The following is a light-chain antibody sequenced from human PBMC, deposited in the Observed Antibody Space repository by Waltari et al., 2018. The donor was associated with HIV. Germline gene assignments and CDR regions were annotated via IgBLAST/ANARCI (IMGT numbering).Light chain of an antibody. V-gene: IGKV3-15*01. Sequence: IVMTQSPATLSVSPGERATLSCRTSQSVSSNLAWYQQKPGQAPRLLIYGASIRATGFPARFSGSGSGTEFTLTINSLQSEDFAIYYCQQYNNWPRAFGPGTKVDIK. J-gene: IGKJ3*01. CDR3: QQYNNWPRA. CDR1: QSVSSN. CDR2: GAS.